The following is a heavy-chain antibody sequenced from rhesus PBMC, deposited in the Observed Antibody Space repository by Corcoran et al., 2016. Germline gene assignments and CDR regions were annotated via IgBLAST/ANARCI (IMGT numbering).Heavy chain of an antibody. V-gene: IGHV4S10*01. D-gene: IGHD2-21*01. CDR3: ARGTVLVVVAT. J-gene: IGHJ4*01. CDR1: GGSISDSYR. CDR2: IYGSSTST. Sequence: QVQLQESGPGVVKPSETLSLTCAVSGGSISDSYRWSWIRQPPGKGLEWIGYIYGSSTSTNYNPALKSRVTMSKDTSKNQFSLKLSSVTAADTAVYYCARGTVLVVVATWGQGVLVTVSS.